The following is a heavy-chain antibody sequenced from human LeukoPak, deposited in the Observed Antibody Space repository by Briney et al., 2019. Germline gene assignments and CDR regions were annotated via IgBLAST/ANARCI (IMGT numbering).Heavy chain of an antibody. CDR2: IYTSGST. J-gene: IGHJ3*02. Sequence: SETLSLTCTVSGGSISSYYWSWIRQPAGKGLEWIGRIYTSGSTNYNPSLKSRVTMSVDMSKNQFSLKLSSVTAADTAVYYCARSALYCSSTSCSTGAFDIWGQGTMVTVSS. V-gene: IGHV4-4*07. CDR3: ARSALYCSSTSCSTGAFDI. D-gene: IGHD2-2*01. CDR1: GGSISSYY.